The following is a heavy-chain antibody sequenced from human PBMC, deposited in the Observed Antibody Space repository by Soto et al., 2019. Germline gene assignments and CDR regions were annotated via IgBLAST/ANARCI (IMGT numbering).Heavy chain of an antibody. V-gene: IGHV1-3*05. Sequence: QVQLVQSGAEEKKPGASVKVSCKASGYTFTSYAMHWVRQAPGQRLEWMGWINAGNVNTKNSQKFQGRVTITRDTAASTAYMELSSLRSEDTAVYYCARSIVVVTALDYWGQGTLVTVSS. CDR2: INAGNVNT. CDR3: ARSIVVVTALDY. J-gene: IGHJ4*02. D-gene: IGHD2-21*02. CDR1: GYTFTSYA.